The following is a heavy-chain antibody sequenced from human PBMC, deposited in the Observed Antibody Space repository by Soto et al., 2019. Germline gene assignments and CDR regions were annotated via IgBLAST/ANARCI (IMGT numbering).Heavy chain of an antibody. J-gene: IGHJ6*02. D-gene: IGHD1-1*01. CDR2: ISSSSSYI. CDR3: ARDNNWNDYYYYGMDV. Sequence: PGGSLRLSCAASGFTFSSYSMNCVRQAPGKGLEWVSSISSSSSYIYYADSVKGRFTISRDNAKNSLYLQMNSLRAEDTAVYYCARDNNWNDYYYYGMDVWGQGTTVTVS. V-gene: IGHV3-21*01. CDR1: GFTFSSYS.